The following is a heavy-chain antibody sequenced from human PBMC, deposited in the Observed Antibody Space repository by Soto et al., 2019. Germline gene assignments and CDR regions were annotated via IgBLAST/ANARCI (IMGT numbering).Heavy chain of an antibody. D-gene: IGHD2-21*01. CDR1: GGSISSYY. Sequence: PSETLSLTCTVSGGSISSYYWSWIRQPPGKGLEWIGYIYYSGSTNYNPSLKSRVTISVDTSKNQFSLKLSSVTAADTAVYYCARVALWYYYGMDVWGQGTKVTVYS. V-gene: IGHV4-59*01. J-gene: IGHJ6*02. CDR2: IYYSGST. CDR3: ARVALWYYYGMDV.